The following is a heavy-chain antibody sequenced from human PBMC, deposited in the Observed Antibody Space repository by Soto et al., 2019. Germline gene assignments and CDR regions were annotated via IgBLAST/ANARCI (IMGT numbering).Heavy chain of an antibody. Sequence: SDTLSLTCAVYGGSFSGYYWSWIRQPPGKGLEWIGEINHSGSTNYNPSLKSRVTISVDTSKNQFSLKLSSVTAADTAVYYCAKGLSSDFWSGYSRGTYLDVWGKGTTVTVSS. J-gene: IGHJ6*03. CDR1: GGSFSGYY. D-gene: IGHD3-3*01. CDR3: AKGLSSDFWSGYSRGTYLDV. V-gene: IGHV4-34*01. CDR2: INHSGST.